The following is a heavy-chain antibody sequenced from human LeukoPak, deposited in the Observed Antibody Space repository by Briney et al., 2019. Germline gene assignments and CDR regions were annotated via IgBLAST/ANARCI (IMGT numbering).Heavy chain of an antibody. CDR2: IKQDGSEK. D-gene: IGHD3-3*01. Sequence: GGSLRLSCAASGFTFSRYWMSWVRQAPGKRLEWVANIKQDGSEKYCVDSVKGRFTISRDNAKNSLYLQMNTLRAEDTAVYYCARPRWLLFDFDYWGQGTLVTVSS. CDR1: GFTFSRYW. V-gene: IGHV3-7*03. J-gene: IGHJ4*02. CDR3: ARPRWLLFDFDY.